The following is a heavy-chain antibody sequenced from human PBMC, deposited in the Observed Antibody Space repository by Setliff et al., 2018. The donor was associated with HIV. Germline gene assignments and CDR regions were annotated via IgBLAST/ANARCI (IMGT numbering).Heavy chain of an antibody. CDR3: ARLGGGCGGDCYYAFDI. Sequence: KASETLSLTCTVSGGSISSSSYYWGWIRQPPGKGLEWIGSIYYSGSTYYNPSLKSRVTISVDTSKNQFSLKLSSVTAADTAVYYCARLGGGCGGDCYYAFDIWGQGTMVTVS. CDR1: GGSISSSSYY. CDR2: IYYSGST. J-gene: IGHJ3*02. V-gene: IGHV4-39*01. D-gene: IGHD2-21*02.